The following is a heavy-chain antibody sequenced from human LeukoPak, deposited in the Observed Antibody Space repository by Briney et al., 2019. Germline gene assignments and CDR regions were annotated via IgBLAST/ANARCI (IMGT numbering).Heavy chain of an antibody. V-gene: IGHV4-31*03. Sequence: SETLSLTCTVSGGSISSGGYYWSWIRQHPGKGLEWIVYIYYSGSTYYNPSLKSRVTISVDTSKNQFSLKLSSVTAADTAVYYCARDLDYGGNFYAFDIWGQGTIVTVSS. CDR3: ARDLDYGGNFYAFDI. J-gene: IGHJ3*02. CDR1: GGSISSGGYY. D-gene: IGHD4-23*01. CDR2: IYYSGST.